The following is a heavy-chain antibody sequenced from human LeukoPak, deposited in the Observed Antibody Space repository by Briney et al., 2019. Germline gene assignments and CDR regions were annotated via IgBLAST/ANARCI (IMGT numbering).Heavy chain of an antibody. J-gene: IGHJ4*02. CDR1: XXTFTSYD. CDR2: MNPNSGKT. Sequence: ASVXXXXXXXXXTFTSYDXNWVRQATGQGLEWMGWMNPNSGKTGYAQKFQGRVTMTRNTSISTAYMELSNLRSEDTAVYYCARGRPYYYDSSGYYYKDYWGQGTLVTVSS. CDR3: ARGRPYYYDSSGYYYKDY. V-gene: IGHV1-8*01. D-gene: IGHD3-22*01.